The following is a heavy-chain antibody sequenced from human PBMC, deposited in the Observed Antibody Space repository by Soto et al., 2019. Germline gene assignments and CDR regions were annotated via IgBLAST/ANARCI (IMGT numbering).Heavy chain of an antibody. J-gene: IGHJ4*02. V-gene: IGHV3-21*01. D-gene: IGHD5-18*01. Sequence: RLSCAASGFTFSSYSMNWVRQAPGKGLEWVSSISSSSSYIYYADSVKGRFTISRDNAKNSLYLQMNSLRAEDTAVYYCARGGVDTAMELDYWGQGTLVTVSS. CDR3: ARGGVDTAMELDY. CDR2: ISSSSSYI. CDR1: GFTFSSYS.